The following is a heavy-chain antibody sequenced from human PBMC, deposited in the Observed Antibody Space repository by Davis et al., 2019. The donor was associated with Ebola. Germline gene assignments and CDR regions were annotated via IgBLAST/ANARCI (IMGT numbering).Heavy chain of an antibody. CDR1: NFTFSDYY. CDR2: ISGRSSYI. CDR3: ARLEDSGWSHDY. J-gene: IGHJ4*02. D-gene: IGHD6-19*01. V-gene: IGHV3-11*06. Sequence: PGGSLRLSCAASNFTFSDYYMSWIRQAPGKGLEWVSSISGRSSYIYSADSVKGRFTISRDNAKNSLYLQMNSLRAEDTALYYCARLEDSGWSHDYWGQGTLVTVSS.